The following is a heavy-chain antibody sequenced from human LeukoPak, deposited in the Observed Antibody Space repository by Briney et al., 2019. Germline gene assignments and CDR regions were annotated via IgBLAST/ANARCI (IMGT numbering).Heavy chain of an antibody. CDR1: GYTFTGYY. D-gene: IGHD5-24*01. V-gene: IGHV1-18*04. J-gene: IGHJ6*03. Sequence: ASVKVSCKASGYTFTGYYMHWVRQAPGQGLEWMGWISAYNGNTNYAQKLQGRVTMTTDTSTSTAYMELRSLRSDDTAVYYCARGLRDGYNIRYYYYYMDVWGKGTTVTVSS. CDR3: ARGLRDGYNIRYYYYYMDV. CDR2: ISAYNGNT.